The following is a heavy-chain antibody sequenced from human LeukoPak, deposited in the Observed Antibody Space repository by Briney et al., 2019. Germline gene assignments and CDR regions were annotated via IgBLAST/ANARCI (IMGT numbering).Heavy chain of an antibody. CDR2: ISAYNGNT. D-gene: IGHD6-19*01. Sequence: GASVKVSCKASGYTFTSYGISWVRQAPGQGLEWMGWISAYNGNTNYAQKLQGRVTMTTDTSTSTAYMELRSLRSDDTAVYYCAMGRSWYSSGWESRVPLFDYWGQGTLVTVSS. J-gene: IGHJ4*02. CDR1: GYTFTSYG. V-gene: IGHV1-18*01. CDR3: AMGRSWYSSGWESRVPLFDY.